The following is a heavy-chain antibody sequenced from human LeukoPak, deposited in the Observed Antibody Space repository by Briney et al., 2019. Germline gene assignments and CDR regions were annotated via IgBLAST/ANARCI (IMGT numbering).Heavy chain of an antibody. CDR1: GGSISSSSYY. V-gene: IGHV4-39*01. CDR2: MYYSGST. Sequence: SETLSLTCTVPGGSISSSSYYWGWIRQPPGKGLEWIGSMYYSGSTYYNPSLKSRVTISVDTSKNQFSLKLSSVTAADTAVYYCARSYYYDSSGYSLAFDFWGQGTLVTVSS. J-gene: IGHJ4*02. D-gene: IGHD3-22*01. CDR3: ARSYYYDSSGYSLAFDF.